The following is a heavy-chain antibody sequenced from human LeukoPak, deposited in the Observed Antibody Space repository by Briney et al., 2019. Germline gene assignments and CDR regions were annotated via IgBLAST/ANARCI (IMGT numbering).Heavy chain of an antibody. Sequence: KSGGSLRLSCAASGFTFSSYSMNWVRQAPGKGLEWVSSISSSSSYIYYADSVKGRFTISRDNAKNSLYLQMNSLRAEDTAVYYCARDGGGYSSLYGVPYYYYYYMDVWGKGTTVTVSS. CDR3: ARDGGGYSSLYGVPYYYYYYMDV. V-gene: IGHV3-21*01. D-gene: IGHD6-13*01. CDR1: GFTFSSYS. CDR2: ISSSSSYI. J-gene: IGHJ6*03.